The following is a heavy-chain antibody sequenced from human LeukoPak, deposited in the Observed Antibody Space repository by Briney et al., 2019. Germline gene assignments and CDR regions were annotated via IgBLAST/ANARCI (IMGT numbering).Heavy chain of an antibody. V-gene: IGHV3-30-3*01. CDR3: ARATRRDGSPCYLDH. CDR1: GFTFSSYA. Sequence: PGRSLRLSCAASGFTFSSYAMHWVRQAPGKGLEWVAVISYDGSNKYYADSVKGRFTISRDNSKNTLYLQMNSLRAEDTAVYYCARATRRDGSPCYLDHWGQGTLVTVSS. CDR2: ISYDGSNK. D-gene: IGHD5-24*01. J-gene: IGHJ4*02.